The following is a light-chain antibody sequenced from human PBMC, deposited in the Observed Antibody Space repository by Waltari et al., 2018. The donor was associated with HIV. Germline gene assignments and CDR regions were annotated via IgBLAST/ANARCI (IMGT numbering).Light chain of an antibody. CDR1: QSVSSRY. CDR3: QQYGSSPIT. CDR2: GAS. Sequence: EIVLTQSPGTLSLSPGERATLSCRASQSVSSRYLAGYQQKPGQAPRLLIYGASSRATGIPDRCSCSGSGTDFTLTISRLEPEDFAVYYCQQYGSSPITFGQGTRLEIK. J-gene: IGKJ5*01. V-gene: IGKV3-20*01.